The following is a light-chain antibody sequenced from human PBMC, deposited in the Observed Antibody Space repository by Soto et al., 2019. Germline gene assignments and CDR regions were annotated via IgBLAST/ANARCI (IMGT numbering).Light chain of an antibody. V-gene: IGKV1-39*01. Sequence: DIQMTQSPSTLSGSVGDRVTLTRGGSQSISTWLAWDQQKPGKAPKLLIYAASRLQSGVPSRCSGSGSGTDFTLTISSLQPEDFATCYCQQSYSTPQTFGPGTKVVIK. J-gene: IGKJ1*01. CDR1: QSISTW. CDR3: QQSYSTPQT. CDR2: AAS.